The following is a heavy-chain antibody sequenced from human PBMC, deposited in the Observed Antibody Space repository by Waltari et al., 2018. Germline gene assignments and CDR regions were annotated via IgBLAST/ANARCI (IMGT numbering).Heavy chain of an antibody. V-gene: IGHV4-34*01. J-gene: IGHJ4*02. Sequence: QLQLQQWGAGLVKPSETLSLTCAVYGGSFSGDYWSWLRKPPGKALEWIGEINHSGSTNYNPSLKSRVTISVDTSKNQFSLKLSSVTAADTAVYYCARVGTMVRGVNYFDYWGQGTLVTVSS. CDR3: ARVGTMVRGVNYFDY. CDR2: INHSGST. D-gene: IGHD3-10*01. CDR1: GGSFSGDY.